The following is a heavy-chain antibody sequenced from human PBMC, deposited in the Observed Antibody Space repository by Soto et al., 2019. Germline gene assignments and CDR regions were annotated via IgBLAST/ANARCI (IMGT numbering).Heavy chain of an antibody. J-gene: IGHJ6*02. CDR2: IIDSGGST. Sequence: GGSLRLSCAASGFTFSISAMGWVRQAPGKGLEWVSDIIDSGGSTYYADSVKGRFTISRDNSKSTLYLQMNSLRAEDTALYYCAKGRSYYYYYGVDVWGQGTTVTVSS. CDR3: AKGRSYYYYYGVDV. CDR1: GFTFSISA. V-gene: IGHV3-23*01.